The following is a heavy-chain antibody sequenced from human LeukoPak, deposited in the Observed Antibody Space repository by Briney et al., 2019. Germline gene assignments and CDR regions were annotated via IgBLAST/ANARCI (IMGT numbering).Heavy chain of an antibody. D-gene: IGHD3-22*01. CDR2: IIPILGIA. V-gene: IGHV1-69*02. Sequence: EASVKVSCKASGGTFSSYTISWVRQAPGQGLEWMGRIIPILGIANYAQRFQGRVTITADKSTSTAYMELSSLRSEDTAVYYCARVPLDYYDSSDLDYWGQGTLVTVSS. CDR3: ARVPLDYYDSSDLDY. CDR1: GGTFSSYT. J-gene: IGHJ4*02.